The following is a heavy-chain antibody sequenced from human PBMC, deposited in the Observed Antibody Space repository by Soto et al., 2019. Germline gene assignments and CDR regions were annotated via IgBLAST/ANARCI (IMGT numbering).Heavy chain of an antibody. Sequence: HPGGSLRLSCSASGFTFSSYAMSWVCQAPGKGLEWVSAISGSGGSTYYADSVKGRFTISRDNSKNTLYLQMNSLRAEDTAVYYSAKDKGYFDWLHRPRWGQGTLVTVSS. CDR3: AKDKGYFDWLHRPR. CDR1: GFTFSSYA. D-gene: IGHD3-9*01. V-gene: IGHV3-23*01. J-gene: IGHJ4*02. CDR2: ISGSGGST.